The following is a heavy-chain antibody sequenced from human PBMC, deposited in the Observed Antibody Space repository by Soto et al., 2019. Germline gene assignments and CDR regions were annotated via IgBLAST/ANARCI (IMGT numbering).Heavy chain of an antibody. D-gene: IGHD6-19*01. J-gene: IGHJ4*02. V-gene: IGHV3-11*01. CDR1: GFTVSGND. CDR3: VSHYTSGWLYFDT. CDR2: ISGSGRAI. Sequence: QLQLLESGGDLVKPGGSLRLSCAASGFTVSGNDLSWIRQAPGKGLEWVSSISGSGRAIYYADSVKGRFTISRDNAKDSLYLQMVSLRAEDTAIYSCVSHYTSGWLYFDTWGQGTLVTVSS.